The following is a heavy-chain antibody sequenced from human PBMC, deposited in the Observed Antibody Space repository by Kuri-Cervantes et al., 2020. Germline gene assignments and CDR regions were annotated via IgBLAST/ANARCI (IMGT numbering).Heavy chain of an antibody. V-gene: IGHV3-13*01. J-gene: IGHJ6*02. CDR2: IGTAGDT. CDR1: GFTFSSYD. Sequence: GGSLRLPCAASGFTFSSYDMHWVRQATGKGLEWVSAIGTAGDTYYPGSVKGRFTISRENAKNSLYLQMNSLRAGDTAVYYCARAHTSSRYYDFWSGYYYGMDVWGQGTTVTVSS. CDR3: ARAHTSSRYYDFWSGYYYGMDV. D-gene: IGHD3-3*01.